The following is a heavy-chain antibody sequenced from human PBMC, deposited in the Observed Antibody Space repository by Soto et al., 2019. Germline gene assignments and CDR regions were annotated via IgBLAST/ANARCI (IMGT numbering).Heavy chain of an antibody. D-gene: IGHD1-26*01. J-gene: IGHJ6*02. CDR3: ARDRMGATTNSYYYYYYGMGV. Sequence: WGSLRISCAASGLSFSSYSMNWVRQATGKGLEWVSSISSSSRYIYYADSVKGRFTISRDNAKNSLYLQMNSLRAEDTAVYYCARDRMGATTNSYYYYYYGMGVWGQGTTVTVSS. CDR2: ISSSSRYI. V-gene: IGHV3-21*01. CDR1: GLSFSSYS.